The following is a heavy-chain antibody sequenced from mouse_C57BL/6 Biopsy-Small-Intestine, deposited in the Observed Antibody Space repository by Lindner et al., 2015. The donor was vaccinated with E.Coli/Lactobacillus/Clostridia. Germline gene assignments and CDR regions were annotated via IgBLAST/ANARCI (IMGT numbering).Heavy chain of an antibody. CDR1: GYASSSSW. CDR3: ARGTRGDY. V-gene: IGHV1-82*01. J-gene: IGHJ2*01. Sequence: VQLQESGPELVKPGAPVKISCKASGYASSSSWMNWVKQRPGKGLEWIGRIYPGDGDTTYNGKFKDRATLTADKSSSTAYMQLSSLTSEDSAVYFCARGTRGDYWGQGTTLTVSS. CDR2: IYPGDGDT.